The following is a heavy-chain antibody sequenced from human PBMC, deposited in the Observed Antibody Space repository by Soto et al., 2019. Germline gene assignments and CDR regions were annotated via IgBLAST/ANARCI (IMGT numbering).Heavy chain of an antibody. Sequence: QLQLQESGPGLVKPSETLSLTCTVSGGSISSSSYYWGWIRQPPGKGLEWIGSIYYSGSTYYNPSLKSRVTISVGAAKNQFCVKLSSVNSADTAGYYCARTYYDFCSGYWRCDTWCQGTLVTVSS. V-gene: IGHV4-39*01. D-gene: IGHD3-3*01. CDR1: GGSISSSSYY. CDR2: IYYSGST. J-gene: IGHJ5*02. CDR3: ARTYYDFCSGYWRCDT.